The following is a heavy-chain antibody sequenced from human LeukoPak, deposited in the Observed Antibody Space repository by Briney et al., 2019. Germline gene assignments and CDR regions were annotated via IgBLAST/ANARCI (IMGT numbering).Heavy chain of an antibody. Sequence: SETLSLTCTVSGDSISSYYWSWIRQPAGKGLEWIGRIYTSGSTNYNPSLKSRVTMSVDTSKNQFSLKLSSVTAADTAVYYCARDEKLYSSSSRTYYYYYYMDVWGKGTTVTVSS. CDR1: GDSISSYY. CDR3: ARDEKLYSSSSRTYYYYYYMDV. D-gene: IGHD6-6*01. CDR2: IYTSGST. J-gene: IGHJ6*03. V-gene: IGHV4-4*07.